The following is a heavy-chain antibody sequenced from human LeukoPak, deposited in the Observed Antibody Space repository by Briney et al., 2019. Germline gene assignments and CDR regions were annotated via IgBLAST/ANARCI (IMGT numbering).Heavy chain of an antibody. CDR3: ARARMDV. J-gene: IGHJ6*03. CDR1: GFTFSSYA. CDR2: ISSNGGST. V-gene: IGHV3-64*01. Sequence: GGSLRLSCAASGFTFSSYAMHWVRQAPGKGLEYVSAISSNGGSTYYANSVKGRFTISRDNSKNTLYLQMGSLRAEDMAVYYCARARMDVWGKGTTVTISS.